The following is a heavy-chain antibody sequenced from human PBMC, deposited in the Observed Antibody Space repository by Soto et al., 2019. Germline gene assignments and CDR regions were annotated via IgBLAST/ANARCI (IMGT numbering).Heavy chain of an antibody. Sequence: GASVKVSCKASGGTFSSYTISWVRQAPGQGLEWMGRIIPILGIANYAQKFQGRVTITADKSTSTAYMELSSLGSEDTAVYYCARSKKSLGFTSHLELRPFDYWGQGTLVTVSS. J-gene: IGHJ4*02. CDR3: ARSKKSLGFTSHLELRPFDY. CDR2: IIPILGIA. V-gene: IGHV1-69*02. CDR1: GGTFSSYT. D-gene: IGHD1-7*01.